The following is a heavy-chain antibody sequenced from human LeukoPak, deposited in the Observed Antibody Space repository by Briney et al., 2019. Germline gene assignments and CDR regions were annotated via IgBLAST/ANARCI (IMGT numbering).Heavy chain of an antibody. CDR1: GYSISTGYY. D-gene: IGHD3-22*01. V-gene: IGHV4-38-2*02. Sequence: ETLSLTCTVSGYSISTGYYWGWIRQPPGKGLEWIGSIYHSGSTYYNPSLKSRVTISVDTSKNKFSLKLSSVTAADTAVYYCAREGATYYYDTSGYRPPSGTWGQGTLVTVSS. J-gene: IGHJ5*02. CDR3: AREGATYYYDTSGYRPPSGT. CDR2: IYHSGST.